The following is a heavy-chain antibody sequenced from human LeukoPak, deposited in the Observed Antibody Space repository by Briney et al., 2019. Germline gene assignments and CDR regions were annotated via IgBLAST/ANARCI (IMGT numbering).Heavy chain of an antibody. CDR1: GGSFSGYY. CDR2: INHSGST. CDR3: ARGAGRGV. V-gene: IGHV4-34*01. Sequence: PSETLSLTCAVYGGSFSGYYWSWIGQPPGKGLEGIGEINHSGSTNYNLSLKNRVTISVDPSKNQFSLKLSSVTAADTAVYYCARGAGRGVWGKGTTVTVSS. J-gene: IGHJ6*04.